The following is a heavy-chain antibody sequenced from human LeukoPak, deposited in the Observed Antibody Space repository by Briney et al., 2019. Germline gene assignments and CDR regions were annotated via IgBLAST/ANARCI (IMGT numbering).Heavy chain of an antibody. V-gene: IGHV4-30-4*01. D-gene: IGHD3-22*01. J-gene: IGHJ4*02. CDR3: ARVVATDSSGLFDY. CDR2: IYYSGST. Sequence: ASETLSLTCTVSGGSISSGDYYWSWIRQPPGKGLEWIGYIYYSGSTYYNPSLKSRVTISVDTSKNQFSLKLSSVTAADTAVYYCARVVATDSSGLFDYWGQGTLVTVPS. CDR1: GGSISSGDYY.